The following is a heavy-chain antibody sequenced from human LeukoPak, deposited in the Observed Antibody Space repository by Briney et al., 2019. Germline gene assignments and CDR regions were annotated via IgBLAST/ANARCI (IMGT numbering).Heavy chain of an antibody. CDR2: IYYSGST. Sequence: PSETLSLTCTVSGGSISSYYWSWIRQPPGKGLEWIGYIYYSGSTNYNPSLKSRVTVSVDTSKNQSSLKLSSVTAADTAVYYCARQSRQWGSFDYWGQGTLVTVSS. CDR3: ARQSRQWGSFDY. J-gene: IGHJ4*02. V-gene: IGHV4-59*08. D-gene: IGHD2-15*01. CDR1: GGSISSYY.